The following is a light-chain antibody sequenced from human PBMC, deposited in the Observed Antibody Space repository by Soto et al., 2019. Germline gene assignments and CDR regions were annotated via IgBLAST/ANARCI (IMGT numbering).Light chain of an antibody. V-gene: IGKV1-5*01. CDR1: QSISRW. Sequence: LSASVGDRVTITCRASQSISRWLAWYQQKPGKAPKLLIYDASNLESGIPSRFSGTGSGTEFTLTISSLQPDDFATYHCQQYNSYSHYTFGQGTKVDIK. CDR3: QQYNSYSHYT. CDR2: DAS. J-gene: IGKJ2*01.